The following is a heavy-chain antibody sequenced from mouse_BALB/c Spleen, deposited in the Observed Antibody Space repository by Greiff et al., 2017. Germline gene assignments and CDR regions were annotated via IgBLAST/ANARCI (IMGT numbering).Heavy chain of an antibody. Sequence: EVQGVESGGGLVQPGGSRKLSCAASGFTFSSFGMHWVRQAPEKGLEWVAYISSGSSTIYYADTVKGRFTISRDNPKNTLFLQMTSLRSEDTAMYYCARGDGAMDYWGQGTSVTVSS. V-gene: IGHV5-17*02. CDR3: ARGDGAMDY. CDR2: ISSGSSTI. D-gene: IGHD2-3*01. CDR1: GFTFSSFG. J-gene: IGHJ4*01.